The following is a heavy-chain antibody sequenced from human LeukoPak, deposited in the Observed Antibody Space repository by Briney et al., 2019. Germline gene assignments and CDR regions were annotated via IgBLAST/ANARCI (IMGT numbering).Heavy chain of an antibody. J-gene: IGHJ4*02. CDR1: GGSISSYY. D-gene: IGHD1-26*01. CDR3: ASVPWEDYFDY. V-gene: IGHV4-59*01. Sequence: SETLSLTCTVSGGSISSYYWSWIRQPPGKGLEWIGYIYYSGSTNYNPSLKSRVTISVDTSKNQFSLKLSSVTAADTAVYYCASVPWEDYFDYWGQGTLVTVSS. CDR2: IYYSGST.